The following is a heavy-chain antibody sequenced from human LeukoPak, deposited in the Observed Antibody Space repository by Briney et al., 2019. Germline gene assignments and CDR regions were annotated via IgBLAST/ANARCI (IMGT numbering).Heavy chain of an antibody. J-gene: IGHJ3*02. V-gene: IGHV4-59*11. CDR1: GDSFSSHY. CDR2: ISHIGRT. CDR3: ARDLVTVTKGFDI. D-gene: IGHD4-17*01. Sequence: SETLSLTCAVSGDSFSSHYWTWLRQSPGTGLEGIGYISHIGRTNYNPSLKSRVTISIHTYKNQFSLKLRSVTAADTAVYYCARDLVTVTKGFDIWGQGTMVSVSS.